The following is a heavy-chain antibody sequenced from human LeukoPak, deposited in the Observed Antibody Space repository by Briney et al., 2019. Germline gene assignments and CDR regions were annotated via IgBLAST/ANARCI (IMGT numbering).Heavy chain of an antibody. J-gene: IGHJ6*01. CDR2: IIPILNIP. CDR3: AREKMEVGYYGLDV. D-gene: IGHD1-1*01. CDR1: GGTFDNSA. Sequence: GASVKFSCKASGGTFDNSAINWVRQAPGQGLEWMGRIIPILNIPNYAQKLQGRVTIAADKSTSTAYMELSSLRSDDTAVYYCAREKMEVGYYGLDVWGQGTTVTVSS. V-gene: IGHV1-69*04.